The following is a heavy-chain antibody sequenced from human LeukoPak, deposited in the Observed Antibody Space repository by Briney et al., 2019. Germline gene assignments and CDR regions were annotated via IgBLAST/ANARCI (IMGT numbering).Heavy chain of an antibody. CDR3: AKDPTMVRGVPDAFDI. V-gene: IGHV3-23*01. CDR1: GFTFSSYA. J-gene: IGHJ3*02. Sequence: GGSLRLSCAASGFTFSSYAMSWVRQAPGKGLEWVSAISGSGGSTYYADSVKGRFTISRDNSKNTLYLQMNGLRAEDTAVYYCAKDPTMVRGVPDAFDIWGQGTMVTVSS. D-gene: IGHD3-10*01. CDR2: ISGSGGST.